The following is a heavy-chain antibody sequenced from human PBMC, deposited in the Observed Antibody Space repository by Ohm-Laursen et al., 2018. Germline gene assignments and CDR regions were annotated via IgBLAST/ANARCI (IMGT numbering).Heavy chain of an antibody. CDR1: GSTFTSYW. J-gene: IGHJ4*02. V-gene: IGHV3-7*01. CDR2: MNEIGSEK. CDR3: AKGRDLTGG. Sequence: SLRLSCAASGSTFTSYWMSWARQAPGKGLEWVANMNEIGSEKYFVDSVRGRFTISRDNAKNSLFLQMNSLRVEDTAVYYCAKGRDLTGGWGQGTLVIVSS. D-gene: IGHD2-8*02.